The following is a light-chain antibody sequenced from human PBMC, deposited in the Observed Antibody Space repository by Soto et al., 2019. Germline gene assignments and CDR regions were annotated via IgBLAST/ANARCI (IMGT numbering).Light chain of an antibody. CDR3: ASYTSSSTYV. Sequence: QSALTQPASVSGSPGQSITISCTGTSSDVGGYNFVSWYQHLPGKAPKLLIYEVINRPSGVSDRFSGSVSGNTASLTISGLRAEDEADFYCASYTSSSTYVFGTGTKLTVL. J-gene: IGLJ1*01. CDR2: EVI. V-gene: IGLV2-14*01. CDR1: SSDVGGYNF.